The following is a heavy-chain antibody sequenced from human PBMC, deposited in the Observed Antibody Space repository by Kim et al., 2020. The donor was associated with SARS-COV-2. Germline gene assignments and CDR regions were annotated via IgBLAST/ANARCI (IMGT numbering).Heavy chain of an antibody. Sequence: GESLKISCKGSGYSFTSYWISWVRQMPGKGLEWMGRIDPSDSYTNYSPSFQGHVTISADKSISTAYLQWSSLKASDTAMYYCARHLGDIVVVPAAADAFDIWGQGTMVTVSS. J-gene: IGHJ3*02. V-gene: IGHV5-10-1*01. CDR2: IDPSDSYT. CDR1: GYSFTSYW. CDR3: ARHLGDIVVVPAAADAFDI. D-gene: IGHD2-2*01.